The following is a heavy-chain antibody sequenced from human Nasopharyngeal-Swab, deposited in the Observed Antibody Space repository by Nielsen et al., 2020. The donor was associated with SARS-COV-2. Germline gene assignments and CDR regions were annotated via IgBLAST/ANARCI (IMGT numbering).Heavy chain of an antibody. J-gene: IGHJ4*02. V-gene: IGHV4-59*01. Sequence: SETLSLTCTVSGGPISSYYWSWIRQPPGKGLEWIGNIYYSGSTNYNPSLKSRVTISADTSKKQFSLNLSSVTAADTAVYYCARDGPYVGYAFDDWGQGTRVTVSS. CDR3: ARDGPYVGYAFDD. CDR1: GGPISSYY. CDR2: IYYSGST. D-gene: IGHD5-18*01.